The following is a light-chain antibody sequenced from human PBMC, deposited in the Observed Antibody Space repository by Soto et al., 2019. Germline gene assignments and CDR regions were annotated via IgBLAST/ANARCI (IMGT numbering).Light chain of an antibody. CDR2: GAS. CDR1: QSGNSRY. Sequence: EIVLTQSPGTLSLSPGERGTLSCRASQSGNSRYVAWYQQKPGQAPRLLIYGASSRATGIPDRFSGSGSGTDFTLIISRLEPEDVAVYYCQVYGASPPYTFGQGTKLEIK. J-gene: IGKJ2*01. CDR3: QVYGASPPYT. V-gene: IGKV3-20*01.